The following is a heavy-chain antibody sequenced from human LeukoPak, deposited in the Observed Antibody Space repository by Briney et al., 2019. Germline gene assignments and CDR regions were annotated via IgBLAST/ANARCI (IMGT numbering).Heavy chain of an antibody. D-gene: IGHD6-6*01. J-gene: IGHJ4*02. Sequence: SETLSLTCTVSGCSIRSSSYYWGWIPQPPGKWLEWIGSIYYSGSTYYNPSLKSRVTISVDTSKNQFSLKLSSVTAADTAVYYCAILEYSSSSHDYWGQGTLVTVSS. CDR2: IYYSGST. V-gene: IGHV4-39*01. CDR3: AILEYSSSSHDY. CDR1: GCSIRSSSYY.